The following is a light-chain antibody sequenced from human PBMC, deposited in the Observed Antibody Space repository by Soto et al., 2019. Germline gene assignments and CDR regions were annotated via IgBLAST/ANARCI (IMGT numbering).Light chain of an antibody. Sequence: QSVLTQPPPASGTPGQRVTISCSGSSSNIGSNTVNWYQQLPGTAPKLLLYSNNQRPSGVPDRFSGSKSGTSASLAISGLQSEDEAEYYCAEWDDSLNGYVFGTGTNVTVL. V-gene: IGLV1-44*01. CDR3: AEWDDSLNGYV. CDR1: SSNIGSNT. J-gene: IGLJ1*01. CDR2: SNN.